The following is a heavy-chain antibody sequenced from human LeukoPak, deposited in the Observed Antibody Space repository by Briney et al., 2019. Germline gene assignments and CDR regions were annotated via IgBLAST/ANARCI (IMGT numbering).Heavy chain of an antibody. CDR2: INHSGST. Sequence: SETLSLTCAVYGGSFSGYYWSWIRQPPGKGLEWIGEINHSGSTNYNPSLKSRVTISVDTSKNQFSLKLSSVTAADTAVYYCARTDGNSPNGSPYYFDYWGQGTLVTVSS. CDR3: ARTDGNSPNGSPYYFDY. CDR1: GGSFSGYY. D-gene: IGHD1-1*01. J-gene: IGHJ4*02. V-gene: IGHV4-34*01.